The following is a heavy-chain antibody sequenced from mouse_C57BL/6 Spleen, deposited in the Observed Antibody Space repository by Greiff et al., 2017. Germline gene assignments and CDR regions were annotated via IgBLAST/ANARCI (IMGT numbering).Heavy chain of an antibody. CDR2: IYPRSGNT. J-gene: IGHJ2*01. CDR1: GYTFTSYG. Sequence: QVQLQQSGAELARPGASVKLSCKASGYTFTSYGISWVKQRTGQGLEWIGEIYPRSGNTYYNEKFKGKATLTADKSSSTAYMELRSLTSEDAAVYFCARDGDQRDFDDWGQGTTLTVSS. CDR3: ARDGDQRDFDD. V-gene: IGHV1-81*01.